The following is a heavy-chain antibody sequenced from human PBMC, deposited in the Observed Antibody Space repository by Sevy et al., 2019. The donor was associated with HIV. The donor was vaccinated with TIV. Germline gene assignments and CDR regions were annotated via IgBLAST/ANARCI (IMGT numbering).Heavy chain of an antibody. Sequence: SETLSLTCTVSGGSISSSSYYWGWIRQPPGKGLEWIGSICYSGSPYYNPSLKSRVTISVDTSKNQFSLKLSSVTAADTVVYYCAGHYLDSGGGWFDPWGQGTLVTVSS. D-gene: IGHD2-15*01. V-gene: IGHV4-39*01. CDR2: ICYSGSP. CDR1: GGSISSSSYY. J-gene: IGHJ5*02. CDR3: AGHYLDSGGGWFDP.